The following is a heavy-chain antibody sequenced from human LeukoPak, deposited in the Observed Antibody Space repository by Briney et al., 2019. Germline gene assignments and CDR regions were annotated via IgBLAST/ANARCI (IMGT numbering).Heavy chain of an antibody. CDR1: GYTFTSYF. Sequence: ASVKVSCKASGYTFTSYFMHWVRQAPGQGLEWMGIIDPSGGSTSYAQKFQGRVTMTRDMSTSTVYMELSSLRSEDTAVYYCAREGYGDQSDYYMDVWGKGTTVTVSS. CDR3: AREGYGDQSDYYMDV. D-gene: IGHD4-17*01. J-gene: IGHJ6*03. V-gene: IGHV1-46*01. CDR2: IDPSGGST.